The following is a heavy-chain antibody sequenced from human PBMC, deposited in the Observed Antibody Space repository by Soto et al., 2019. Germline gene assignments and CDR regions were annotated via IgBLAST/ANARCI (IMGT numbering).Heavy chain of an antibody. CDR3: TRGGIAARRPPYYYYGMDV. D-gene: IGHD6-6*01. CDR1: GFTFGDYA. J-gene: IGHJ6*02. Sequence: GGSLRLSCTASGFTFGDYAMSWVRQAPGKGLEWVGFIRSKAYGGTTEYAASVKGRFTISRDDSKSIAYLQMNSLKTEDTAVYYCTRGGIAARRPPYYYYGMDVWGQGTTVTVSS. CDR2: IRSKAYGGTT. V-gene: IGHV3-49*04.